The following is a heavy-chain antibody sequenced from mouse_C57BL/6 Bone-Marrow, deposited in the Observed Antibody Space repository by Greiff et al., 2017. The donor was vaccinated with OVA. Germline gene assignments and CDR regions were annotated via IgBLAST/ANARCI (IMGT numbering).Heavy chain of an antibody. CDR2: INPNNGGT. CDR1: GYTFTDYN. CDR3: ARRGYYGSSYDYYAMDY. J-gene: IGHJ4*01. V-gene: IGHV1-18*01. D-gene: IGHD1-1*01. Sequence: EVQLQQSGPELVKPGASVKIPCKASGYTFTDYNMDWVKQSHGKSLEWIGDINPNNGGTIYNQKFKGKATLTVDKSSSTAYMELRSLTSEDTAVYYCARRGYYGSSYDYYAMDYWGQGTSVTVSS.